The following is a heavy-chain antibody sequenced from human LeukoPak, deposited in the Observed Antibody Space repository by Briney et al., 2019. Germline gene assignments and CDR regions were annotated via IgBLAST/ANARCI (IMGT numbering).Heavy chain of an antibody. D-gene: IGHD4-17*01. J-gene: IGHJ4*02. V-gene: IGHV3-74*01. CDR3: ARGSTTVTTLDY. CDR2: INPAGNYV. CDR1: GFTFSNYW. Sequence: QPGGSLRLSCAASGFTFSNYWIHWVRQAPGKGLVWVSRINPAGNYVNYADSVKGRFNISRDNAKNTLYLQMNSLRAEDTAVYYCARGSTTVTTLDYWGQGTLVTVPS.